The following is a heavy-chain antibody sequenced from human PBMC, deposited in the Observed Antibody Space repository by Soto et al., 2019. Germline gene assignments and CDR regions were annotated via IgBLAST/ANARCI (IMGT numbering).Heavy chain of an antibody. CDR1: GASISSYY. CDR3: ARSVFP. Sequence: SETLSLTCSVSGASISSYYWSWIRQTPGKGLEWIGYIYLSGITYYNPSLKSRVTISVDTSKNQFSLKLSSVTAADTAVYYCARSVFPWVQGTLVTVSS. J-gene: IGHJ5*02. V-gene: IGHV4-59*12. CDR2: IYLSGIT.